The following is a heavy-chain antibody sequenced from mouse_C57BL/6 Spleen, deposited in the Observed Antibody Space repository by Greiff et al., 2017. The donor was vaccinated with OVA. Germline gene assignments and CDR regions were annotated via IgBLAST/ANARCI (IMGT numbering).Heavy chain of an antibody. CDR2: IWRDGST. CDR1: GFSLTSYG. V-gene: IGHV2-6-1*01. Sequence: VKLMESGPGLVAPSQSLSITCTVSGFSLTSYGVHWVRQPPGKGLEWLVVIWRDGSTTYNSALNSRLSISNDNSKSQVVLKMNSLQTDDTAMYHGARHDGYYGKLDYWGQGTTLTVSS. D-gene: IGHD2-3*01. J-gene: IGHJ2*01. CDR3: ARHDGYYGKLDY.